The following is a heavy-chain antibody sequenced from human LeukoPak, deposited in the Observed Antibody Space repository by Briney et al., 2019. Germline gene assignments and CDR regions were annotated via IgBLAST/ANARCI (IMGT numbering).Heavy chain of an antibody. CDR1: GGTFSSYA. CDR2: IIPILGIA. CDR3: AREFPGDFGEYPPFDY. Sequence: GASVKVSCKASGGTFSSYAISWVRQAPGQGLEWMGRIIPILGIANYAQKFQGRVTITADKSTSTAYMELSSLRSEDTAVYYCAREFPGDFGEYPPFDYWGQGTLVTVSS. D-gene: IGHD2-21*01. J-gene: IGHJ4*02. V-gene: IGHV1-69*04.